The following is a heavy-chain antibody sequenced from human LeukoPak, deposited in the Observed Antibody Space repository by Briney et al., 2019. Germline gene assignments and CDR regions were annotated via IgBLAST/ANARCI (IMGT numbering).Heavy chain of an antibody. J-gene: IGHJ5*02. Sequence: SETLSLTCTVAGGSIRSGSYYWVWIRQPPGKGLEWIGSMYYSGSTYYNLSLNSRVTISVDTSKNQFSLKLSSVTAADTAVYYCARQGGSPDWFDPWGQGTLVTVSS. D-gene: IGHD1-26*01. CDR3: ARQGGSPDWFDP. CDR2: MYYSGST. CDR1: GGSIRSGSYY. V-gene: IGHV4-39*01.